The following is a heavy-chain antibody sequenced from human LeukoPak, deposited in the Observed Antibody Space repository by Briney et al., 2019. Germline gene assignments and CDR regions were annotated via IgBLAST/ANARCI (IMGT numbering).Heavy chain of an antibody. V-gene: IGHV4-39*01. J-gene: IGHJ4*02. CDR3: ARQGGNIVATEFDY. CDR1: GGSISSSSYY. CDR2: IYYRGST. D-gene: IGHD5-12*01. Sequence: SETLSLTCTVSGGSISSSSYYWGWIRQPPGKGLEGIGSIYYRGSTYYNPYLKSRVPISVATSKNQFSLKLSSVTAADTAVYYCARQGGNIVATEFDYWGQGTLVTVSS.